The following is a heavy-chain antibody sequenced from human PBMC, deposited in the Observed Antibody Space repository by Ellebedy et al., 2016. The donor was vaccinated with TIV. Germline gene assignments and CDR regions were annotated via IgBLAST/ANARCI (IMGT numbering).Heavy chain of an antibody. J-gene: IGHJ5*02. CDR1: GYSISSGYY. CDR3: AHYLAGWGGRGS. CDR2: IYHSGST. Sequence: MPSETLSLTCTVSGYSISSGYYWGWIRQPPGKGLEWIGSIYHSGSTYYNPSLKSRLTISVDTSKNQFSLRLNSVTAADTAVYYCAHYLAGWGGRGSWGQGILVTVSS. V-gene: IGHV4-38-2*02. D-gene: IGHD6-19*01.